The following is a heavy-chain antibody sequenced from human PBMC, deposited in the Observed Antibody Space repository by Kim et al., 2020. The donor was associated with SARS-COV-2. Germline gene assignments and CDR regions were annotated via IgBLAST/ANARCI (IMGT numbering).Heavy chain of an antibody. CDR3: ARDVITMVRGVTTYYYGKDV. CDR1: GFTVSSNY. V-gene: IGHV3-53*01. J-gene: IGHJ6*02. CDR2: IYSGGST. D-gene: IGHD3-10*01. Sequence: GGSLRLSCAASGFTVSSNYMSWVRQAPGKGLEWVSVIYSGGSTYYADSVKGRFTISRDNSKNTLYLQMNSLRAEDTAVYYCARDVITMVRGVTTYYYGKDVWGQGTTVTVSS.